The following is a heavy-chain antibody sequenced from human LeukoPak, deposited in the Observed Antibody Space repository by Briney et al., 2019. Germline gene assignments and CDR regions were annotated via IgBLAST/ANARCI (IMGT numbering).Heavy chain of an antibody. Sequence: GESLKISCKGYGYTFTTYWIGWVRQVPGKGLEWMGIIYPGDSDPRYSPSFQGQVTISADKSISTAYLQWSSLKASDTAMYYCARHGVGSSWFGFDYWGQGTLVTVSS. D-gene: IGHD6-13*01. CDR1: GYTFTTYW. CDR2: IYPGDSDP. CDR3: ARHGVGSSWFGFDY. V-gene: IGHV5-51*01. J-gene: IGHJ4*02.